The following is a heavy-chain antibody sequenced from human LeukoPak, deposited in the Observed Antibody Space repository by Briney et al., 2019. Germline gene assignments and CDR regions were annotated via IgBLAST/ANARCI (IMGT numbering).Heavy chain of an antibody. Sequence: GASVKVSCKASGYTFTGYYMHWVRQAPGQGLEWMGWINPNSGDTNSAQKFQDRVTVTRDTSISTAYMELSRLRSDDTAVYYCAPYDYAWGSFRPWGQGTPVTVSS. D-gene: IGHD3-16*02. V-gene: IGHV1-2*02. CDR3: APYDYAWGSFRP. CDR1: GYTFTGYY. J-gene: IGHJ5*02. CDR2: INPNSGDT.